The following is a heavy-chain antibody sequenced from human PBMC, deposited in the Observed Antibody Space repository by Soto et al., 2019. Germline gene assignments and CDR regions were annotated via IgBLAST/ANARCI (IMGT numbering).Heavy chain of an antibody. CDR2: INPNSGGT. J-gene: IGHJ6*02. CDR1: GYAFTGYY. Sequence: GAAVKVSWKASGYAFTGYYMHWVRQAPGPGLEWMGWINPNSGGTNYAQKFQGRVTMTRDTSISTAYMELSRLRSDDTAVYYCARDKLVVAARYYYYYGMGVWGQGTTVTVSS. D-gene: IGHD2-15*01. V-gene: IGHV1-2*02. CDR3: ARDKLVVAARYYYYYGMGV.